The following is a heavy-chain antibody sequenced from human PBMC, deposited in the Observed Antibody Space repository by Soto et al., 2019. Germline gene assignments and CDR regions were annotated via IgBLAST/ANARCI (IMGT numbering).Heavy chain of an antibody. Sequence: WTWIRQTPGQGLEWIGEINDSGSINYNPSLKSRVTILVDTAKKQISLKLSSVTAADTAVYYCARGLILWFGELSRRGGYYYYMDVWGKGTTVTVSS. D-gene: IGHD3-10*01. V-gene: IGHV4-34*01. CDR2: INDSGSI. CDR3: ARGLILWFGELSRRGGYYYYMDV. J-gene: IGHJ6*03.